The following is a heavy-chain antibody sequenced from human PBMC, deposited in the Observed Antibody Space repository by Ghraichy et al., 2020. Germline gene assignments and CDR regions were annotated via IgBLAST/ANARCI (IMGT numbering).Heavy chain of an antibody. CDR3: ERGGPRGVIPFDY. D-gene: IGHD3-3*01. J-gene: IGHJ4*02. CDR2: IYYSWST. Sequence: SETLSLTCTVSGGSISSDCYYWSWIRQHPGKGLEGIMYIYYSWSTYYNPSLKSRVTISVDTSKHPFSLKMSSVAAADTAVYDCERGGPRGVIPFDYSGQATLLT. V-gene: IGHV4-31*03. CDR1: GGSISSDCYY.